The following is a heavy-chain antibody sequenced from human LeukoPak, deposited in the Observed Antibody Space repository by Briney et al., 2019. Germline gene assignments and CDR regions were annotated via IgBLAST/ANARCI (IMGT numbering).Heavy chain of an antibody. CDR2: IRSKAYGGTP. CDR1: GFTFDDYA. J-gene: IGHJ4*02. V-gene: IGHV3-49*04. CDR3: SRDREDYGDPFDH. Sequence: PGGSLRLSCTGSGFTFDDYAMNGVRQAPGKGLEWVGVIRSKAYGGTPKYAASVKGRFTISRDDSKSIAYLQMNSLKTEDTAVYYCSRDREDYGDPFDHWGQGTLVTVSS. D-gene: IGHD4-17*01.